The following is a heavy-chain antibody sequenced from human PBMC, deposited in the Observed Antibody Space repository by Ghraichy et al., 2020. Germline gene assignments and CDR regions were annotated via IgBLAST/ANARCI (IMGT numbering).Heavy chain of an antibody. CDR3: ARSNSGTGADY. J-gene: IGHJ4*02. D-gene: IGHD6-13*01. CDR1: GGSISSSTYY. Sequence: SETLSLTCTVSGGSISSSTYYWGWIRQPPGKGLEWIGSIYYSGSTYYNPSLKSRVTISVDTSKNQFSLKMSSVTAADTAVYYCARSNSGTGADYWGQGTLVTVSS. CDR2: IYYSGST. V-gene: IGHV4-39*01.